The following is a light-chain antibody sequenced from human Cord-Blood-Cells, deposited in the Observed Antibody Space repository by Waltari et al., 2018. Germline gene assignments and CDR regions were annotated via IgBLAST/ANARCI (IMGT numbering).Light chain of an antibody. CDR3: QQYGSSPKT. J-gene: IGKJ1*01. CDR2: GAS. CDR1: QSVSRSY. Sequence: EIVLTQSPGTLSLSPGDRATLSCRASQSVSRSYLAWYQQKPGQAPRLLIYGASSRATGIPDRFSGSGSGTDFTLTISRLEPEDFAVYYCQQYGSSPKTFGQGTKVEIK. V-gene: IGKV3-20*01.